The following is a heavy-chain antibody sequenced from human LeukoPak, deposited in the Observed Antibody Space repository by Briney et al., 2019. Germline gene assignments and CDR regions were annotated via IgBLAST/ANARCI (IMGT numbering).Heavy chain of an antibody. CDR1: GGSFSGYY. CDR3: ARGGSGSFVPPAIDY. Sequence: SETLSLTCAVYGGSFSGYYWSWIRQPPGKGLEWIGEINHSGSTNYNPSLKSRATISVDTSKNQFSLKLSSVTAADTAVYYCARGGSGSFVPPAIDYWGQGTLVTVSS. J-gene: IGHJ4*02. D-gene: IGHD1-26*01. V-gene: IGHV4-34*01. CDR2: INHSGST.